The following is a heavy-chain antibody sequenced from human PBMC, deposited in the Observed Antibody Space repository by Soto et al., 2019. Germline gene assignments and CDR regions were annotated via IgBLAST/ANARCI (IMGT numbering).Heavy chain of an antibody. CDR3: ARFFAPPNDYGDYGPWGGWFDP. D-gene: IGHD4-17*01. CDR1: GYTFTSYG. CDR2: ISAYNGNT. V-gene: IGHV1-18*04. Sequence: QVQLVQSGAEVKKPGASVKVSCKASGYTFTSYGISWVRQAPGQGLEWMGWISAYNGNTNYAQKLQGRVTMTTDTSTSTAYMELRSLRSDDTAVYDCARFFAPPNDYGDYGPWGGWFDPWGQGTLVTVSS. J-gene: IGHJ5*02.